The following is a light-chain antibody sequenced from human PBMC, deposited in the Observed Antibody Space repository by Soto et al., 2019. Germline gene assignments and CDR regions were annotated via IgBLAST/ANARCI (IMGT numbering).Light chain of an antibody. CDR3: QQYGSSGT. CDR1: QDISNY. J-gene: IGKJ1*01. Sequence: DIQMTQSPSSLSASVGDRVTITCRTSQDISNYLAWYQQKPGKVPKLLIYAASSLRSGVPSRFSGSGSGTDFILTISSLQPEDVAVYYCQQYGSSGTFGQGTKVDIK. CDR2: AAS. V-gene: IGKV1-27*01.